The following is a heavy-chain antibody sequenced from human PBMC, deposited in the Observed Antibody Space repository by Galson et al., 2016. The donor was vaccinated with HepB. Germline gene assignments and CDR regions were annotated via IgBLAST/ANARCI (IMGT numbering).Heavy chain of an antibody. J-gene: IGHJ3*02. CDR2: IYYSGGT. Sequence: LSLTCTVSGGSIPETSFYWGWIRQPPGKGLEWIGSIYYSGGTYDCPSLKSRLTISVDTSKNQISLELRSVTAAGTAIYFCVRESPSIKSSFDIWGQGTRGTVS. CDR3: VRESPSIKSSFDI. CDR1: GGSIPETSFY. D-gene: IGHD2-21*01. V-gene: IGHV4-39*02.